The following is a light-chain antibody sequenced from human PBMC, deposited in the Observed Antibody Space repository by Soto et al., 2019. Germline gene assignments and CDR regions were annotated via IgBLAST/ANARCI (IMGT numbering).Light chain of an antibody. J-gene: IGKJ5*01. CDR3: QQTYSSPIT. Sequence: DIQMTQSPSSLSASVGDGVTITCRASQTIISYLNWYQQKPGKAPKLLISAASILQSGVPSRFSGSGSGTDFTLTISNLQPEDFAGYYCQQTYSSPITFGQGTRLEIK. CDR2: AAS. V-gene: IGKV1-39*01. CDR1: QTIISY.